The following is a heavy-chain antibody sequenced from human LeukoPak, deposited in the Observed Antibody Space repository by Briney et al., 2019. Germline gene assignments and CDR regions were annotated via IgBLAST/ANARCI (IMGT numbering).Heavy chain of an antibody. CDR1: GYSISSGYY. D-gene: IGHD3-22*01. CDR3: ARGDSSSGDFDL. Sequence: SETLSLTCTVSGYSISSGYYWGWIRQPPGKGLEWIGSIYHGGNTYYNPSLKSRVTISVDTSKNQFSLKLSSVTAADTAVYYCARGDSSSGDFDLWGRGTLVTVSS. J-gene: IGHJ2*01. CDR2: IYHGGNT. V-gene: IGHV4-38-2*02.